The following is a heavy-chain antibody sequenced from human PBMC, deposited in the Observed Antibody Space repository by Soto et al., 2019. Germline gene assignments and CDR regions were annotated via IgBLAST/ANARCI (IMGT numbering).Heavy chain of an antibody. CDR1: GGSIRTGDYY. CDR3: ARAFGSFAPKNRGSSVKNFLYI. V-gene: IGHV4-30-4*01. CDR2: IHYSGRT. Sequence: PSETLSLTCTVSGGSIRTGDYYWTWIRQPPGKGLEWIGYIHYSGRTYYNPSLRSRLTTSVDTSKNQFSLKLNSVTAADTAVYYCARAFGSFAPKNRGSSVKNFLYIWAKGTMVPVSS. J-gene: IGHJ3*02. D-gene: IGHD3-3*01.